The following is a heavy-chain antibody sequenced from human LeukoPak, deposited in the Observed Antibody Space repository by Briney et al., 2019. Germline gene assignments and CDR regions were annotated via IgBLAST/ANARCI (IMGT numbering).Heavy chain of an antibody. Sequence: SETLSLTCTVSGGSISSSSYYWGWIRQPPGKGLEWIGSIYYSGSTNYNPSLKSRVTISVDTSKNQFSLKLSPVTAADTAVYYCARQYLGYCSGGSCYYFDYWGQGTLVTVSS. V-gene: IGHV4-39*01. D-gene: IGHD2-15*01. CDR1: GGSISSSSYY. CDR2: IYYSGST. J-gene: IGHJ4*02. CDR3: ARQYLGYCSGGSCYYFDY.